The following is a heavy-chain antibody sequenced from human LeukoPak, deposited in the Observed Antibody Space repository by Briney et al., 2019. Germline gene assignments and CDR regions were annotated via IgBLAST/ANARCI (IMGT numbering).Heavy chain of an antibody. CDR2: INGDGGST. Sequence: PGGSLRLSCAASGITFRSYAMSWVRQARGKGLEWVSAINGDGGSTYYADSVKGRFTISRDNFNNTLFLQMNSLRVEDTAVYYCAKWRAVSESYRVVNCWGGGRVVSVS. J-gene: IGHJ1*01. V-gene: IGHV3-23*01. CDR1: GITFRSYA. CDR3: AKWRAVSESYRVVNC. D-gene: IGHD3-10*01.